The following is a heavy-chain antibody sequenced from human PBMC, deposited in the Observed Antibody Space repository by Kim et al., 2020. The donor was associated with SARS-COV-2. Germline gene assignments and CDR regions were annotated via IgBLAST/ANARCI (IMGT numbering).Heavy chain of an antibody. CDR2: INHSGST. V-gene: IGHV4-34*01. Sequence: SETLSLTCAVYGGSFSGYYWSWIRQPPGKGLEWIGEINHSGSTNYNPSLKSRVTISVDTSKNQFSLKLSSVTAADTAVYYCARGFVGSLQLWLRLWFDPWGQGTLVTVSS. J-gene: IGHJ5*02. CDR3: ARGFVGSLQLWLRLWFDP. CDR1: GGSFSGYY. D-gene: IGHD5-18*01.